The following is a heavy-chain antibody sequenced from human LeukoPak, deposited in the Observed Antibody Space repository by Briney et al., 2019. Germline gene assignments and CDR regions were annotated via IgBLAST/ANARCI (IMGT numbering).Heavy chain of an antibody. CDR1: GFTFSSYE. V-gene: IGHV3-48*03. Sequence: GALRLSCAASGFTFSSYEMNWVRQAPGKGLEWVSYISSSGSTIYYADSVKGRFTISRDNAKNSLYLQMNSLRAEDTAVYYCARVGSGGYSSAFDIWGQGTMVTVSS. CDR3: ARVGSGGYSSAFDI. D-gene: IGHD5-12*01. J-gene: IGHJ3*02. CDR2: ISSSGSTI.